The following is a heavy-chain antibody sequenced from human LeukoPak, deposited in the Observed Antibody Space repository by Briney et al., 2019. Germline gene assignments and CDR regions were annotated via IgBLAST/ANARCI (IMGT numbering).Heavy chain of an antibody. J-gene: IGHJ3*01. CDR2: VYYTGST. CDR1: GYSITSGYY. V-gene: IGHV4-61*01. CDR3: ARISSSNWYNERGAFDV. D-gene: IGHD6-13*01. Sequence: SETLSLTCTVSGYSITSGYYWSWVRQPPGKGLEWIGFVYYTGSTNYSPSLKSRVTISVDTSKNQFSLKLRSVTAADTAVYYCARISSSNWYNERGAFDVWGQGTMVTVAS.